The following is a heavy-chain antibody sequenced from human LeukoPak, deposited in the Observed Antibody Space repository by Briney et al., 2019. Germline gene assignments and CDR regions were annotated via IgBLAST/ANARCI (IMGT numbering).Heavy chain of an antibody. D-gene: IGHD4-23*01. Sequence: WVRQAPGKGLEWVSSISVRGDRTYYPDSVKGRFTISRDNSKHMLYLQMNTLRADDTAIYYCAKDRDYGGNSRGIDYFDYWGQGTLVTVSS. J-gene: IGHJ4*02. CDR3: AKDRDYGGNSRGIDYFDY. CDR2: ISVRGDRT. V-gene: IGHV3-23*01.